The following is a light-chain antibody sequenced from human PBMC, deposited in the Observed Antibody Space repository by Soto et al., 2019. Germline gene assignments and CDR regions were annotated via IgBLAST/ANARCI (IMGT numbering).Light chain of an antibody. Sequence: EIVITQSPATLSVSPGERATLSCRASQSVSSNLAWYQQKPGQAPRLLIYGASTSATGIPDRFSGSGSGTDFTPTISRLEPEDFAVYYCQQYGSSGTFGQGTKVDIK. J-gene: IGKJ1*01. CDR1: QSVSSN. CDR2: GAS. CDR3: QQYGSSGT. V-gene: IGKV3-20*01.